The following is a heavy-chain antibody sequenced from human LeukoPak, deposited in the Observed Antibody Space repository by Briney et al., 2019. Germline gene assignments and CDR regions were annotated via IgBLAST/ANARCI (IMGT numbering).Heavy chain of an antibody. CDR3: ARDRKAWDCGGDCYWRSAYYFDY. CDR2: ISSSSSYI. V-gene: IGHV3-21*01. J-gene: IGHJ4*02. CDR1: GFTFSSYS. D-gene: IGHD2-21*02. Sequence: GGSLRLSCAASGFTFSSYSMNWVRQAPGKGLEWVSSISSSSSYIYYADSVKGRFTISRDNAKNSLYLQMNSLRAEDTAVYYCARDRKAWDCGGDCYWRSAYYFDYWGQGTLVTVSA.